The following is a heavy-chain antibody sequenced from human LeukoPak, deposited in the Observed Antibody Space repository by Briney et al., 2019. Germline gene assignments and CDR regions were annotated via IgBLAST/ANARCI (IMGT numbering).Heavy chain of an antibody. CDR1: GGTFSSYA. D-gene: IGHD3-10*01. CDR2: TIPIFGTA. V-gene: IGHV1-69*13. CDR3: ARYYGSGSYPYYFDY. J-gene: IGHJ4*02. Sequence: SVKVSCTASGGTFSSYAISWVRQAPGQGLEWMGGTIPIFGTANYAQKFQGRVTITADESTSTDYMELSSLRSEDTAVYYCARYYGSGSYPYYFDYWGQGTLVTVSS.